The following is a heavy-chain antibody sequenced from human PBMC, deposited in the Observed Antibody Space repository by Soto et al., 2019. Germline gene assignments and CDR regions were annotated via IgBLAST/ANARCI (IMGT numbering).Heavy chain of an antibody. CDR1: GYTFTSYH. CDR3: ARAQPNSFTWKDAFDI. J-gene: IGHJ3*02. CDR2: INPSGGTT. V-gene: IGHV1-46*01. D-gene: IGHD1-1*01. Sequence: RASVKVSCKASGYTFTSYHIHWVRQAPGQGLEWMGIINPSGGTTAYAQESQGRVTMARDTSTSTVYMELSSLRSEDTAVYYCARAQPNSFTWKDAFDIWGQGTLVTVSS.